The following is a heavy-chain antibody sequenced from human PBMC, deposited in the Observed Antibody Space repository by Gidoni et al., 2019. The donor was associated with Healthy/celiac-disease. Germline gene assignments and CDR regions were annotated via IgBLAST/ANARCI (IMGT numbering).Heavy chain of an antibody. V-gene: IGHV3-23*01. CDR1: GFTFSSYA. D-gene: IGHD6-13*01. CDR2: ISGSGGST. Sequence: EVQLLESGGGLVQPGGSLRLSCAASGFTFSSYAMSWVRQAPGKGLEWVSAISGSGGSTYYADSVKGRFTISRDNSKNTLYLQMNSLRAEDTAVYYCAGRIAAAGDKYYFDYWGQGTLVTVSS. CDR3: AGRIAAAGDKYYFDY. J-gene: IGHJ4*02.